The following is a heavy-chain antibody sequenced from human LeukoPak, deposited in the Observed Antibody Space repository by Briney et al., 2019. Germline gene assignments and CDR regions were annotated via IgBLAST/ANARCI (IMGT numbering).Heavy chain of an antibody. D-gene: IGHD3-10*01. V-gene: IGHV1-18*01. CDR3: ARDYASGSWYSDY. J-gene: IGHJ4*02. Sequence: GASVKVSCKASGYTFTKYDFSWVRQAPGQGLEWMGWISGYNGNTNYAQKLQGRVIMTMDTSTSTAYMELRSLRSDDTAVYYCARDYASGSWYSDYWGQGTLVTVSS. CDR2: ISGYNGNT. CDR1: GYTFTKYD.